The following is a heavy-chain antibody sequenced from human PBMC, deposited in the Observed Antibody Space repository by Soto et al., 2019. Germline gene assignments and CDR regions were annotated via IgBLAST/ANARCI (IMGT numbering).Heavy chain of an antibody. Sequence: ASVKVSCKASGYTFTGYYMHWVRQAPGQGLEWMGWINPNSGGTNYAQKFQGWVTMTRDTYNSTAYMELSRLRSDDTAVYYCARENRDAFDIWGQGTMVTVSS. CDR3: ARENRDAFDI. CDR1: GYTFTGYY. J-gene: IGHJ3*02. CDR2: INPNSGGT. V-gene: IGHV1-2*04.